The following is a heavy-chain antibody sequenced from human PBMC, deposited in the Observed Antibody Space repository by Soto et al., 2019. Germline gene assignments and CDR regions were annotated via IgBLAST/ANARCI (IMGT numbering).Heavy chain of an antibody. D-gene: IGHD3-9*01. CDR2: IYYSGST. CDR1: GGSISSGDYY. V-gene: IGHV4-30-4*01. Sequence: QVQLQESGPGLVKPSQTLSLTCTVSGGSISSGDYYWSWIRQPPGKGLEWIGYIYYSGSTYYNPSLKSRITSSVDTSKNQFSLKLSSVTAADTAVYYCARAPRYDILTGYYPRAGGYFDYWGQGTLVTVSS. J-gene: IGHJ4*02. CDR3: ARAPRYDILTGYYPRAGGYFDY.